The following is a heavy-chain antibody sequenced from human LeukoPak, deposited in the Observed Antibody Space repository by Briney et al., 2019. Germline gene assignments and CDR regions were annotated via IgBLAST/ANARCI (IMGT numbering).Heavy chain of an antibody. Sequence: GGSLRLSCAASGFTFSSYAMNWVRQAPGKGLEWVSAISGSGGSTYYADSVKGRFTISRDNSKNTLYLQMNSLRAEDTAVYYCAKTIYYDSSGYYQLSSPFDYWGQGTLVTVSS. CDR2: ISGSGGST. J-gene: IGHJ4*02. D-gene: IGHD3-22*01. CDR3: AKTIYYDSSGYYQLSSPFDY. V-gene: IGHV3-23*01. CDR1: GFTFSSYA.